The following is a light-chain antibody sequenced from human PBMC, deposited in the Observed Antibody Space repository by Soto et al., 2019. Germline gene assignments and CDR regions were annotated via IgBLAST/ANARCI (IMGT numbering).Light chain of an antibody. V-gene: IGKV1-39*01. J-gene: IGKJ4*01. CDR3: QQSYSTPPHT. CDR2: AAS. Sequence: DIQMTQSPSSLSVSVGDTVTITCRASQRISTFLNWYQQKPGKAPNLLIYAASSLQSGVPSRLSGSGSGTDFTLTISSLQPEDFATYYCQQSYSTPPHTFGGGTKVEIK. CDR1: QRISTF.